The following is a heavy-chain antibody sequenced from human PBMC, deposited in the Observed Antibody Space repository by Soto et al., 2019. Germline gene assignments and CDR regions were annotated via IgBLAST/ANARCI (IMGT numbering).Heavy chain of an antibody. CDR1: GYTFTSYA. CDR3: ARHGSGCDC. J-gene: IGHJ4*02. D-gene: IGHD6-19*01. V-gene: IGHV1-3*05. Sequence: QVQLVQSGAEEKKPGASVKVSCKASGYTFTSYAMHWVRQAPGQRLEWMGWINAGNGNTKYSQKFQGRVTITRDTSATASDMELSSLRSEDTAVYYCARHGSGCDCWGQGTLVTVSS. CDR2: INAGNGNT.